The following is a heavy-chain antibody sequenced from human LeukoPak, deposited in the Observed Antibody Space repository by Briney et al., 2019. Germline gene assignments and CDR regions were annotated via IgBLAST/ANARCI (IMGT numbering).Heavy chain of an antibody. V-gene: IGHV3-48*03. CDR3: ARGDILTGSYFDY. Sequence: PGRSLRLSCAASGSTFSSYEMNWVRQAPGKGLEWVSYISSSGSTIYYADSVKGRFTISRDNAKNSLYLQMNSLRAEDTAVYYCARGDILTGSYFDYWGQGTLVTVSS. D-gene: IGHD3-9*01. CDR1: GSTFSSYE. CDR2: ISSSGSTI. J-gene: IGHJ4*02.